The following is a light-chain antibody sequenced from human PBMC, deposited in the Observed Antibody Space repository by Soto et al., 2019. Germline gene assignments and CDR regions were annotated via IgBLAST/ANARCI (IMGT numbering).Light chain of an antibody. J-gene: IGKJ2*01. CDR1: QSVSSY. CDR2: DAS. V-gene: IGKV3-11*01. Sequence: EIVLTQSPATLSLSPGERATLSCRASQSVSSYLAWYQQKPGQAPRLLIYDASNRATGIPARFSGSGSGTDFTLTISSQEPADFAIYYCQQRSNGHTFCHGTKLEIK. CDR3: QQRSNGHT.